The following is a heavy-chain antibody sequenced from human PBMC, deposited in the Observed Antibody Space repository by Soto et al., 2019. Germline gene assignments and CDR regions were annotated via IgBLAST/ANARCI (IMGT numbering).Heavy chain of an antibody. Sequence: SETLSLTCTVSGGSISSGDYYWSWIRQPPGKGPEWIGYIYYSGSTYYNPSLKSRVTISVDTSKNQFSLKLSSVTAADTAVYYCARDKLEYYGSGSYYVSGNFDYWGQGTLVTVSS. V-gene: IGHV4-30-4*01. J-gene: IGHJ4*02. CDR3: ARDKLEYYGSGSYYVSGNFDY. D-gene: IGHD3-10*01. CDR2: IYYSGST. CDR1: GGSISSGDYY.